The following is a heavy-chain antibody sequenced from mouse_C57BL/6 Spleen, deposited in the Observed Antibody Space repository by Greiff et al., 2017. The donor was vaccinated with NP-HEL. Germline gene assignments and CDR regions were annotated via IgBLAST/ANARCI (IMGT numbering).Heavy chain of an antibody. CDR3: ARGGTGTYFDV. CDR2: IYPRSGNT. J-gene: IGHJ1*03. D-gene: IGHD4-1*01. V-gene: IGHV1-81*01. CDR1: GYTFTSYG. Sequence: VKLMESGAELARPGASVKLSCKASGYTFTSYGISWVKQRTGQGLEWIGEIYPRSGNTYYNEKFKGKATLTADKSSSTAYMELRSLTSEDSAVYFCARGGTGTYFDVWGTGTTVTVSS.